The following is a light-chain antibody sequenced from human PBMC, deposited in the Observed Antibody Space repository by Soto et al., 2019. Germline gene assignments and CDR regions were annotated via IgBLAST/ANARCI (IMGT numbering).Light chain of an antibody. J-gene: IGLJ3*02. V-gene: IGLV2-11*01. Sequence: QSALTQPRSVSGSPGQSVTISCTGTSSDVGGYNYVSWYQQHPGKAPKLVIYDVSEWPSGVPDRFSGSKSGNTASLAISQLQADDEADYYCCSYAGDYSLVFGGGTKLTVL. CDR3: CSYAGDYSLV. CDR1: SSDVGGYNY. CDR2: DVS.